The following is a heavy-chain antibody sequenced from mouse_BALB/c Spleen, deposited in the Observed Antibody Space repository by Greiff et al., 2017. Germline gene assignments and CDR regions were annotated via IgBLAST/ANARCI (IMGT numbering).Heavy chain of an antibody. Sequence: EVKVVESGGGLVKPGGSLKLSCAASGFTFSDYYMYWVRQTPEKRLEWVATISDGGSYTYYPDSVKGRFTISRDNAKNNLYLQMSSLKSEDTAMYYCARDRANWDPYWGQGTLVTVSA. CDR1: GFTFSDYY. D-gene: IGHD4-1*01. V-gene: IGHV5-4*02. J-gene: IGHJ3*01. CDR3: ARDRANWDPY. CDR2: ISDGGSYT.